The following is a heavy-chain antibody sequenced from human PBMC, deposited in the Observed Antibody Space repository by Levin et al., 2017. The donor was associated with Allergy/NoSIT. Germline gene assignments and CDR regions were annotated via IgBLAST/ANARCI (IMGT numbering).Heavy chain of an antibody. CDR2: ISSSSSYI. J-gene: IGHJ4*02. D-gene: IGHD6-6*01. V-gene: IGHV3-21*01. CDR3: ARGPSSIAARPPDY. Sequence: SCAASGFTFSSYSMNWVRQAPGKGLEWVSSISSSSSYIYYADSVKGRFTISRDNAKNSLYLQMNSLRAEDTAVYYCARGPSSIAARPPDYWGQGTLVTVSS. CDR1: GFTFSSYS.